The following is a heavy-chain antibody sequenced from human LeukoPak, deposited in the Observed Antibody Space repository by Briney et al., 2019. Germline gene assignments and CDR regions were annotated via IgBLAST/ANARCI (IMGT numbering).Heavy chain of an antibody. CDR3: ARGGGCSGGRCYMVDY. CDR1: GGSFSGYY. V-gene: IGHV4-34*01. Sequence: SETLSLTCAVYGGSFSGYYWSWIRQPPGKGLEWIGEINHSGSTNYNPSLKSRVTISMDTSKNQLSLKLSSVTAADTAVYYCARGGGCSGGRCYMVDYWGQGTLVTVSS. D-gene: IGHD2-15*01. J-gene: IGHJ4*02. CDR2: INHSGST.